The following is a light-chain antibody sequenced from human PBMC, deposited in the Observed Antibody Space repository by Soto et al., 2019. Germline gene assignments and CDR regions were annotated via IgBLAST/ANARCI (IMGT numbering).Light chain of an antibody. V-gene: IGLV1-47*02. CDR3: AAWDDILNAYV. Sequence: QSVLTQPPSASSTPGQTVTISCSGSTSNIGTFYVYWYQHLPGTAPKLLIYLGDQRASGVSDRFSGSKSGTSASLAINGLRSDDEADYYCAAWDDILNAYVFGSGIKLTVL. CDR2: LGD. J-gene: IGLJ1*01. CDR1: TSNIGTFY.